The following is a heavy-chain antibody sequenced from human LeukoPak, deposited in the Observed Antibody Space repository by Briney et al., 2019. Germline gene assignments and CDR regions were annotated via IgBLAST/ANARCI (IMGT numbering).Heavy chain of an antibody. CDR2: IIPILGIA. CDR3: AREIYGSGSYYNEFGVFDY. V-gene: IGHV1-69*04. D-gene: IGHD3-10*01. J-gene: IGHJ4*02. CDR1: GGTFSSYA. Sequence: SVKVSCKASGGTFSSYAISWVRRAPGQGLEWMGRIIPILGIANYAQKFQGRVTITADKSTSTAYMELSSLRSEDTAVYYCAREIYGSGSYYNEFGVFDYWGQGTLVTVSS.